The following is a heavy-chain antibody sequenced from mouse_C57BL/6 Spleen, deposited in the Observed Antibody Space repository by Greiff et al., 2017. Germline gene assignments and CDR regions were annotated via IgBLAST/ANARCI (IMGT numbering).Heavy chain of an antibody. CDR3: ARRDSNGYYAMDY. CDR2: IDPSDSYT. J-gene: IGHJ4*01. V-gene: IGHV1-69*01. D-gene: IGHD2-5*01. CDR1: GYTFTSYW. Sequence: QVQLKQSGAELVMPGASVKLSCKASGYTFTSYWMHWVKQRPGQGLEWIGEIDPSDSYTNYNQKFKGKSTLTVDKSSSTAYMQLSSLTSEDSAVYYCARRDSNGYYAMDYWGQGTSVTVSS.